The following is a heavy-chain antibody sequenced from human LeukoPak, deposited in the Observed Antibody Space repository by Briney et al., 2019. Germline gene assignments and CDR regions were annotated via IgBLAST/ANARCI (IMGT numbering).Heavy chain of an antibody. Sequence: SETLSLTCTVSGGSVSSNSYFWTWIRQPPGKGLEWIGYIYYSGSTNYNPSLKSRVTISLDTSKSQISLKLSSVTAADTAVYYCARGLRRLQDYWGQGTLVTVSS. CDR2: IYYSGST. CDR3: ARGLRRLQDY. V-gene: IGHV4-61*01. CDR1: GGSVSSNSYF. J-gene: IGHJ4*02.